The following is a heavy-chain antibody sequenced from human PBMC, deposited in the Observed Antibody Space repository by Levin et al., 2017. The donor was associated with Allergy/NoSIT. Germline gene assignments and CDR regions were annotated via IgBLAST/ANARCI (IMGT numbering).Heavy chain of an antibody. V-gene: IGHV3-15*01. D-gene: IGHD6-6*01. Sequence: GESLKISCAASGFTFSNAWMSWVRQAPGKGLEWVGRIKSKTDGGTTDYAAPVKGRFTISRDDSKNTLYLQMNSLKTEDTAVYYCTTDGFSIAARWYWGQGTLVTVSS. CDR3: TTDGFSIAARWY. CDR2: IKSKTDGGTT. J-gene: IGHJ4*02. CDR1: GFTFSNAW.